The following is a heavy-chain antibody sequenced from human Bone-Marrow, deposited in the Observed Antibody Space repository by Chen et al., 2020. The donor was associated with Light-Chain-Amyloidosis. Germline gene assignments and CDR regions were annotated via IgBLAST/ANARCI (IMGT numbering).Heavy chain of an antibody. D-gene: IGHD6-6*01. CDR2: IGTIGDT. Sequence: EVQLVESGGGLVQPGGSLRLSCAASGFTFSSSDMRWVRQAAGKGLEWVSAIGTIGDTYYPGSVKGRFTISRDDAKNSLYLQMNSLRAEDTGVYYCAREVVDSTSAGWYFDLWGRGTLVTVSS. CDR1: GFTFSSSD. CDR3: AREVVDSTSAGWYFDL. J-gene: IGHJ2*01. V-gene: IGHV3-13*01.